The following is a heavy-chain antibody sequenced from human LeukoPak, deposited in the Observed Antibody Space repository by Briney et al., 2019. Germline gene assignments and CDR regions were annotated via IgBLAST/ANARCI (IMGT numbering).Heavy chain of an antibody. J-gene: IGHJ4*02. D-gene: IGHD6-6*01. Sequence: SETLSLTCTVSGGSISSYYWSWIRQPPGKGLEWIGYIYYSGSTNYNPSLKSRVTISVDTSKNQFSLKLSSVTAADTAVYYCAREVAYSSSSVFDYWGQGTLVTVSS. CDR3: AREVAYSSSSVFDY. CDR2: IYYSGST. V-gene: IGHV4-59*01. CDR1: GGSISSYY.